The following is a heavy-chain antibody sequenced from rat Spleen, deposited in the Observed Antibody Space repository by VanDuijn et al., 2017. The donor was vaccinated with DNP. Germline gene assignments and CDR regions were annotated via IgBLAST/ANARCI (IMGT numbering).Heavy chain of an antibody. D-gene: IGHD4-3*01. Sequence: QVQLKESGPGLVQPSQTLSLTCTVSGFSLTSYGVSWVRQPPGKGLEWIAAISSGGSTYYNSALKSRLSISRDTSKSQVFLQLNSLQTEDTATYYCARDLIIRDTTSAMDAWGQGTSVTVSS. V-gene: IGHV2S12*01. CDR3: ARDLIIRDTTSAMDA. CDR1: GFSLTSYG. CDR2: ISSGGST. J-gene: IGHJ4*01.